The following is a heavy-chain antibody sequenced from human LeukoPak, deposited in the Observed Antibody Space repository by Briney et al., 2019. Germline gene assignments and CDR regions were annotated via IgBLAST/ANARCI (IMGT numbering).Heavy chain of an antibody. D-gene: IGHD3-3*02. CDR2: IHGGGST. CDR1: GASINNYY. J-gene: IGHJ5*02. CDR3: ARDLASPPYNWFDP. V-gene: IGHV4-4*07. Sequence: SETLSLTCTVSGASINNYYWSWVRQPAGKGGEWVGRIHGGGSTNYNPSLKSRVTVSIDTSKNQFSLKLSSMTAAHTAVYYCARDLASPPYNWFDPWGQGTLVTVSS.